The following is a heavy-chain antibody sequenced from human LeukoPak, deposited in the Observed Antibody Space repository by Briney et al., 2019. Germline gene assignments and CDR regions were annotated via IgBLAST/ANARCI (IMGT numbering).Heavy chain of an antibody. Sequence: GGSLRLSCTTPGFTFSDYYMSWIRRAPGKGLKWVSYMSSSDSTIHYADSVKGRFTISRDNAKNSLHLQMNSLRAEDTAVYYCARDTGLAGPCDYWGQGTLVTVSS. J-gene: IGHJ4*02. CDR1: GFTFSDYY. CDR3: ARDTGLAGPCDY. CDR2: MSSSDSTI. V-gene: IGHV3-11*01.